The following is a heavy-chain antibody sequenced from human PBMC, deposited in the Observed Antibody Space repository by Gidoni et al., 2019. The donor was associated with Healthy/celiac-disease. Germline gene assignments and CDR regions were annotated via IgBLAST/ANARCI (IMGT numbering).Heavy chain of an antibody. CDR1: GFTFSSYR. J-gene: IGHJ3*02. D-gene: IGHD4-17*01. CDR2: ISSSSSTR. Sequence: EVQLVESGGGLVQPGGSLRLSCAASGFTFSSYRLNWVRQAPGKGLEWVSYISSSSSTRYYADSVKGRFTISRDNAKNSLYLQMNSLRAEDTAVYYCARERTLKGGDYGPLDNDAFDIWGQGTMVTVSS. V-gene: IGHV3-48*04. CDR3: ARERTLKGGDYGPLDNDAFDI.